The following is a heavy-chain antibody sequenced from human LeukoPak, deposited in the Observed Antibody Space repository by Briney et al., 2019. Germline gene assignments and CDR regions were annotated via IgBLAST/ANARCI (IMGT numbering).Heavy chain of an antibody. CDR1: GFTFRTYG. J-gene: IGHJ4*02. V-gene: IGHV3-33*01. CDR3: ARTHSSGWYYFDY. Sequence: GGSLRLSCAASGFTFRTYGMHWVRQAPGKGLEWVAVILNDGSQKYYVDSVKGRFTISRDNSKNTLYLQMNSLRAEDTAVYYCARTHSSGWYYFDYWGQGTLVTVSS. D-gene: IGHD6-19*01. CDR2: ILNDGSQK.